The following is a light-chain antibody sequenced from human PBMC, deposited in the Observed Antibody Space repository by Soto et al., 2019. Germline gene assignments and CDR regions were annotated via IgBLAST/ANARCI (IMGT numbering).Light chain of an antibody. CDR3: QQYHSYPLT. V-gene: IGKV1-5*03. CDR2: KAS. CDR1: QSISNW. J-gene: IGKJ4*01. Sequence: DIQITQSPSTLSASVGHRVTITCRASQSISNWLAWYQQKPGKAPKLLIYKASGLASGVPSRFSGSGSGTEFTLTISSLQPDDFATYYCQQYHSYPLTFGGGTKVDIK.